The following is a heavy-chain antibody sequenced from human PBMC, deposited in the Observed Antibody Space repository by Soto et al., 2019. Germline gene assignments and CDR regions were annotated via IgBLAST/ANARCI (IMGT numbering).Heavy chain of an antibody. J-gene: IGHJ4*02. CDR1: GGTFSSYT. D-gene: IGHD5-18*01. V-gene: IGHV1-69*02. CDR3: ASLDTAMVITVY. CDR2: IIPILGIA. Sequence: QVQLVQSGAEVKKPGSSVKVSCKASGGTFSSYTISWVRQAPGQGLEWMGRIIPILGIANYAQKFQGRVTIPANKSTSKAEMELSSLGAGNMAVYYCASLDTAMVITVYWGQGTLVTVSS.